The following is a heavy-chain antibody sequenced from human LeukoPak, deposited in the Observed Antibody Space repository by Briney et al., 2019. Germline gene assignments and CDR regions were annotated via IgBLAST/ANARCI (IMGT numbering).Heavy chain of an antibody. CDR3: ARASSTSCPEWFDP. J-gene: IGHJ5*02. Sequence: GRSLRLSCAASGFTFSSYAMHWVRQAPGEGLEWVAVISHDGSNKYYADSVKGRFTISRDNSKNTLYLQMNSLRAEDTAVYYCARASSTSCPEWFDPWGQGTLVTVSS. CDR2: ISHDGSNK. CDR1: GFTFSSYA. D-gene: IGHD2-2*01. V-gene: IGHV3-30-3*01.